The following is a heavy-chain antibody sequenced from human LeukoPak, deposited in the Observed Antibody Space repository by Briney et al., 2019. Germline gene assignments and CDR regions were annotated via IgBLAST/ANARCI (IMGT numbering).Heavy chain of an antibody. V-gene: IGHV4-59*12. D-gene: IGHD3-22*01. CDR1: GGSISSYY. J-gene: IGHJ4*02. CDR2: IYYSGST. CDR3: ARGPVDYYDSSGYVYLDY. Sequence: KPSETLSLTCTVSGGSISSYYWSWIRQPPGKGLEWIGYIYYSGSTNYNPSLKSRVTISVDTSKNQFSLKLSSVTAADTAVYYCARGPVDYYDSSGYVYLDYWGQGTLVTVSS.